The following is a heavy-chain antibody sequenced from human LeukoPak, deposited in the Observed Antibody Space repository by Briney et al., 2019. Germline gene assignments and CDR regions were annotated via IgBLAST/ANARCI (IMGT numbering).Heavy chain of an antibody. Sequence: GASVKVSCKASGGTFSSYAISWVRQAPGQGLEWMGWMNPNSGNTGYAQKFQGRVTMTRNTSISTAYMELSSLRSEDTAVYYCARGYYYGSGSYYREGRADYWGQGTLVTVSS. CDR3: ARGYYYGSGSYYREGRADY. V-gene: IGHV1-8*02. CDR2: MNPNSGNT. CDR1: GGTFSSYA. D-gene: IGHD3-10*01. J-gene: IGHJ4*02.